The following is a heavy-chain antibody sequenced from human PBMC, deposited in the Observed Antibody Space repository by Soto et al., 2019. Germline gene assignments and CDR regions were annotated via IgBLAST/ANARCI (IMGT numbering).Heavy chain of an antibody. J-gene: IGHJ3*01. Sequence: PSETLSLTCTVSGGSISSYYWSWIRQPPGEGLEWIGYINYSGSTNYNPSLKSRVTISVDTTTNQFSLQLSSVTAADTAVYECARGDILTRYNYAFDFWGQGTMVTVSS. CDR3: ARGDILTRYNYAFDF. V-gene: IGHV4-59*01. CDR2: INYSGST. CDR1: GGSISSYY. D-gene: IGHD3-9*01.